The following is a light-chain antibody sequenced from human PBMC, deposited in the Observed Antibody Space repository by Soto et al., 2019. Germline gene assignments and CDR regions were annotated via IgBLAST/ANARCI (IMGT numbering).Light chain of an antibody. CDR3: QQYNDLIT. Sequence: EIVMTQSPATLSVSPGERATLSCRASQSVSSNLAWYQQKPGQAPRLLIYDASTRATGIPARFSGSGSGTEFTLTISSLQSEDFAVYYCQQYNDLITFGQGTRLEIK. CDR2: DAS. J-gene: IGKJ5*01. CDR1: QSVSSN. V-gene: IGKV3-15*01.